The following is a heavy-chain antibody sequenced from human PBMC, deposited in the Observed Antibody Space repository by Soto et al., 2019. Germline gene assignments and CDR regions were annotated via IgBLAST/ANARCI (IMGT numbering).Heavy chain of an antibody. D-gene: IGHD2-2*01. CDR2: IWYDGSNK. CDR3: ARDLLGYCSSTSCYNWFDP. Sequence: PGGSLRLSCAASGFTFSIYGMHWVRQAPGKGLEWVAVIWYDGSNKYYADSVKGRFTISRDNSKNTLYLQMNSLRAEDTAVYYCARDLLGYCSSTSCYNWFDPWGQGTLVTVSS. V-gene: IGHV3-33*01. CDR1: GFTFSIYG. J-gene: IGHJ5*02.